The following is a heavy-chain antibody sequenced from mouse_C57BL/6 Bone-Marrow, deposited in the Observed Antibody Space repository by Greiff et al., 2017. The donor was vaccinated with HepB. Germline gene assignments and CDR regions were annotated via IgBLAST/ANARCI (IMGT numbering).Heavy chain of an antibody. V-gene: IGHV3-8*01. CDR2: ISYSGST. CDR3: ATSYDGYQAWFAY. J-gene: IGHJ3*01. D-gene: IGHD2-3*01. CDR1: GYSITSDY. Sequence: EVQRVESGPGLAKPSQTLSLTCSVTGYSITSDYWNWIRKFPGNKLEYMGYISYSGSTYYNPSLKSRISITRDTSKNQYYLQLNSVTTEDTATYYCATSYDGYQAWFAYWGQGTLVTVSA.